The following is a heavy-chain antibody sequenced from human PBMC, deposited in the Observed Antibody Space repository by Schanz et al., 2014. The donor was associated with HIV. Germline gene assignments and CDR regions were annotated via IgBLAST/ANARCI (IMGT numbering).Heavy chain of an antibody. V-gene: IGHV3-23*04. CDR2: ISATGGST. CDR1: GFTFKSYA. D-gene: IGHD3-22*01. Sequence: EVQLVESGGGLLKPGRSLRLSCTASGFTFKSYAMSWVRQAPGKGLEWVSAISATGGSTYYADSVNGRFTISRDNSKNTLYLQMTTPRIDDTAVYYCAKPEYDSRGNSQSHFDYWGQGTLVTVSS. CDR3: AKPEYDSRGNSQSHFDY. J-gene: IGHJ4*02.